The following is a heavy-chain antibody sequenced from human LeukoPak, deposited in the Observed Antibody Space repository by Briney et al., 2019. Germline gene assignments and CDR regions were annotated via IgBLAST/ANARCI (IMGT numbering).Heavy chain of an antibody. CDR3: ARPRISSGYIYAYLY. V-gene: IGHV1-2*02. J-gene: IGHJ4*02. CDR1: GYTFTAYY. CDR2: INPNTGDT. D-gene: IGHD5-18*01. Sequence: ASVKVSCKASGYTFTAYYMHWVRQAPGQGLEWMGWINPNTGDTNYAQTFQGRVTKTRDTSINTAYMELSRLRSDDTAVYYCARPRISSGYIYAYLYWGQGTLVTVSS.